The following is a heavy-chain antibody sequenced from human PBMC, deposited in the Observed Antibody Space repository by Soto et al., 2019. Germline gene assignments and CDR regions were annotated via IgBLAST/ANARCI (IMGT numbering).Heavy chain of an antibody. CDR1: GYSFMKYG. CDR2: ISPYSGYT. V-gene: IGHV1-18*01. CDR3: AREASVLIPAAQPSRFDS. Sequence: AASLKVSCKGVGYSFMKYGINWVRQAPGQGLEWVGWISPYSGYTHSAQKFHGRLALTTDTAASTAYMELRILRSADTALYYCAREASVLIPAAQPSRFDSWGQGTLVTVSA. D-gene: IGHD2-2*01. J-gene: IGHJ4*02.